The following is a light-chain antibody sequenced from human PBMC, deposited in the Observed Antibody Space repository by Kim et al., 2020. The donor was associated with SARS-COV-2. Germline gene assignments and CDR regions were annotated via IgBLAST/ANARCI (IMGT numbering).Light chain of an antibody. CDR1: QSVYNNQ. CDR3: QQYGNTRAT. Sequence: FPGESAPLSCTASQSVYNNQLAWYQQKPGQAPSLLIYGASTRATGIPERFSGSGSGTAFTLAISRLEPEDFAVYYCQQYGNTRATFGQGTRLEIK. J-gene: IGKJ5*01. CDR2: GAS. V-gene: IGKV3-20*01.